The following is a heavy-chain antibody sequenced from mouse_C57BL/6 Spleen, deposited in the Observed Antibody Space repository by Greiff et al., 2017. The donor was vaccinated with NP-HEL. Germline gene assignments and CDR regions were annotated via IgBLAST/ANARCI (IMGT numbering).Heavy chain of an antibody. Sequence: EVKLMESGGGLVKPGGSLKLSCAASGFTFSDYGMHWVRQAPEKGLEWVAYISSGSSTIYYADTVKGRFTISRDNAKNNLFMQMTSLRSEDTAMYYCARPKFITTGYFDYWGQGTTLTVSS. J-gene: IGHJ2*01. D-gene: IGHD1-1*01. V-gene: IGHV5-17*01. CDR1: GFTFSDYG. CDR3: ARPKFITTGYFDY. CDR2: ISSGSSTI.